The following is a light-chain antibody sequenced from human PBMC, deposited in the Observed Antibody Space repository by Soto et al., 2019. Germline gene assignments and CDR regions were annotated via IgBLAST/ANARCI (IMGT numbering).Light chain of an antibody. CDR3: QQYGSSPYT. Sequence: EIVLTQSPGTLSLSPGERATLSCRASQSVSSSDLAWYQQKPGQAPRLLIYGASSRATGIQDSFSGSGSGTDFTLTISSLEPDDVAVYYCQQYGSSPYTFGQGTKLEIK. V-gene: IGKV3-20*01. CDR2: GAS. J-gene: IGKJ2*01. CDR1: QSVSSSD.